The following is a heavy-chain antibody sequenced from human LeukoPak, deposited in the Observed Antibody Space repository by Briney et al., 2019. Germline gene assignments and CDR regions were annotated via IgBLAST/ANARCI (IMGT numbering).Heavy chain of an antibody. J-gene: IGHJ4*02. Sequence: GGSLRLSCAATGFTFSSYAMTWVRQAPGKGLEWVSSISSSSSYIYYADSVKGRFTISRDNAKNSLYLQMNSLRAEDTAVYYCARDPYYSSSCSDYWGQGTLVTVSS. CDR3: ARDPYYSSSCSDY. D-gene: IGHD6-13*01. CDR1: GFTFSSYA. CDR2: ISSSSSYI. V-gene: IGHV3-21*01.